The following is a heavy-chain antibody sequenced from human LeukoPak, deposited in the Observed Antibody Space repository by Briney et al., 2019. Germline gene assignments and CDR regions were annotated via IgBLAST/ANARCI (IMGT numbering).Heavy chain of an antibody. CDR2: INPNSGGT. D-gene: IGHD3-3*01. Sequence: ASVKVSCKASGYTFTGYYMHWVRQAPGQGLEWMGWINPNSGGTNYAQKFQGRVTMTRDTSISTAYMELSRLRSDDTAVYYCARDPFSYDFWSGYYRNWFDPWGQGTLVTVSS. J-gene: IGHJ5*02. CDR1: GYTFTGYY. V-gene: IGHV1-2*02. CDR3: ARDPFSYDFWSGYYRNWFDP.